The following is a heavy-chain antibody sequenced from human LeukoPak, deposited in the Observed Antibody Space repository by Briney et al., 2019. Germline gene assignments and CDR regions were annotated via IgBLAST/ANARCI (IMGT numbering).Heavy chain of an antibody. CDR2: ISYDGSNE. CDR1: GFTFSSYV. CDR3: ARDSGFSGTQRGEY. D-gene: IGHD3/OR15-3a*01. Sequence: GGSLRLSCAASGFTFSSYVMHWVRRAPGKGLEWVAIISYDGSNEYYADSVKGRFTISRDNSKNTLYLQMNSLRAADTAVYYCARDSGFSGTQRGEYWGQGTLVTVSS. V-gene: IGHV3-30*04. J-gene: IGHJ4*02.